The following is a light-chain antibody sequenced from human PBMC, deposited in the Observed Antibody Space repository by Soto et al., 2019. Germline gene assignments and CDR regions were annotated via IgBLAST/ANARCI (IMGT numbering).Light chain of an antibody. J-gene: IGKJ4*01. CDR3: QQRTNWPLT. CDR1: QSISRY. Sequence: EILLTQSPPTLSLSPGQRATLSCRASQSISRYLAWYQQKPGQAPRLLIYDTSTRATGIPARFSGSGSGTDFTLTISSLEPEDFAVYFCQQRTNWPLTFGGGTKVEIK. V-gene: IGKV3-11*01. CDR2: DTS.